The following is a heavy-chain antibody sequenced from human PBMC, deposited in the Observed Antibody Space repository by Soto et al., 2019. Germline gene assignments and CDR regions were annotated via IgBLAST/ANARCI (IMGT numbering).Heavy chain of an antibody. CDR2: ISYDGSNK. D-gene: IGHD3-22*01. V-gene: IGHV3-30*18. J-gene: IGHJ4*02. CDR3: AKDRHYYDSSGPPADY. Sequence: GGSLRLSCAASGFTFSSYGMHWVRQAPGKGLEWVAVISYDGSNKYYADSVKGRFTISRDNSKSTLYLQMNSLGAEDTAVYYCAKDRHYYDSSGPPADYWGQGTLVTAPQ. CDR1: GFTFSSYG.